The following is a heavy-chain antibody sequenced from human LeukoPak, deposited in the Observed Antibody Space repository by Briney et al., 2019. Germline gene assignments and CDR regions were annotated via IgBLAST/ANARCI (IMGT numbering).Heavy chain of an antibody. D-gene: IGHD3-22*01. CDR3: AKEYDYGSSGYYYPSAEYFQH. CDR2: ISGSGGST. Sequence: GGSLRLSCAASGFTFSSYAMSWVRQAPGKGLEWVSAISGSGGSTYYADSVKGRFTISRDNSKNTLYLQMNSLRAEDTAVYYCAKEYDYGSSGYYYPSAEYFQHWGQGTLVTVSS. J-gene: IGHJ1*01. CDR1: GFTFSSYA. V-gene: IGHV3-23*01.